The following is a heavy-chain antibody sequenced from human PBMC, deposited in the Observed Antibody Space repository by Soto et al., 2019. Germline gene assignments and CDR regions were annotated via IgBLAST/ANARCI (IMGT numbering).Heavy chain of an antibody. J-gene: IGHJ4*02. CDR2: IVFGGGNT. D-gene: IGHD5-12*01. V-gene: IGHV1-58*02. Sequence: SVKVSCKASGFTFTSSAMQWVRQARGQRLEWIGWIVFGGGNTNYAQKFQDRVTITADVSTSTAYMELSSLASEDTAVYYCARDLGSGHDPGDYWGQGTLVTVSS. CDR3: ARDLGSGHDPGDY. CDR1: GFTFTSSA.